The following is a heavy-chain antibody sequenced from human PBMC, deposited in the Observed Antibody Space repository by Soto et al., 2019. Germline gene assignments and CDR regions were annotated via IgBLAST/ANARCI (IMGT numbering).Heavy chain of an antibody. Sequence: GSLRLSCAASGFTFSDYYMSWIRQAPGKGLEWVSHISSGSIDTNYADSVKGRFTISRDNAKNSLYLQMNSLRVEDTAVYYCARDTRRGIPDFWGQGTLVTVSS. CDR3: ARDTRRGIPDF. CDR2: ISSGSIDT. J-gene: IGHJ4*02. CDR1: GFTFSDYY. D-gene: IGHD2-21*01. V-gene: IGHV3-11*06.